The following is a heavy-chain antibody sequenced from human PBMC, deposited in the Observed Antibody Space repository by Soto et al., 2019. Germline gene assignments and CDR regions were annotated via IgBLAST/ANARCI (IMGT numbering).Heavy chain of an antibody. CDR2: INHSGST. Sequence: PSETLSLICAVYGGSFSGYYWSWIRQPPGKGLEWIGEINHSGSTNYNPSLKSRVTISVDRSKNQFSLKLSSVTTADTAVYYCARVPGPWGQGTLVTVSS. J-gene: IGHJ5*02. CDR3: ARVPGP. V-gene: IGHV4-34*01. CDR1: GGSFSGYY.